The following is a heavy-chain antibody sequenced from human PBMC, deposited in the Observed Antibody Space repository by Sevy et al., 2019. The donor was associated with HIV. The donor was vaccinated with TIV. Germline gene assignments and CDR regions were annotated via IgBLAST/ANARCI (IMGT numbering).Heavy chain of an antibody. Sequence: GGSLRLSCTASGFTFNSYTMNWVRQAPGKGLEWVSSISFSNNYIYDADSVKGRFTISRDNARNSLFLQMNSLRVEDTALYYCARPYGSGSWEAFDLWGRGTLVTVSS. CDR3: ARPYGSGSWEAFDL. J-gene: IGHJ3*01. D-gene: IGHD3-10*01. V-gene: IGHV3-21*01. CDR1: GFTFNSYT. CDR2: ISFSNNYI.